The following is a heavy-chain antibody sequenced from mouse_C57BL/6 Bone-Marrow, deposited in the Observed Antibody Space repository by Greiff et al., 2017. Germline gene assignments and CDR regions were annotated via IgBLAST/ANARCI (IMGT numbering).Heavy chain of an antibody. CDR1: GYTFTDYE. CDR3: TRYSYYFDY. J-gene: IGHJ2*01. Sequence: LVESGAELVRPGASVTLSCKASGYTFTDYEMHWVKQTPVHGLEWIGAIDPETGGTAYNQKFKGKAILTADKSSSTAYMELRSLTSEDSAVYYCTRYSYYFDYWGQGTTLTVSS. CDR2: IDPETGGT. V-gene: IGHV1-15*01.